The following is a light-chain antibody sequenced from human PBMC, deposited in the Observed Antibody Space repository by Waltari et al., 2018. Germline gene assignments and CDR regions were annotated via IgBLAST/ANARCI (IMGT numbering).Light chain of an antibody. CDR1: QSVNTY. Sequence: IVLTQSPGTLSLSPGERATLSCRASQSVNTYLAWYQQKPGQAPSLLIYGAYTRAAGIPDRFSGSGCGTDFSLTISRLEAEDFAVYYCQHHVRLPATFGQWTKVEIK. V-gene: IGKV3-20*01. CDR3: QHHVRLPAT. CDR2: GAY. J-gene: IGKJ1*01.